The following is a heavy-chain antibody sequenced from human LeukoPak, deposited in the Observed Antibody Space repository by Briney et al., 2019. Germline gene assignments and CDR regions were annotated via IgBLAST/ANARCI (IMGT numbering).Heavy chain of an antibody. D-gene: IGHD3-22*01. Sequence: ASVKVSCKASGYTFTSYDINWVRQATGQGLEWMGWMNPNSGNTGYARKFQGRVTMTRNTSISTAYMELSSLRSEDTAVYYCARIPYYDSSGYYFAYWGQGTLVTVSS. CDR1: GYTFTSYD. CDR3: ARIPYYDSSGYYFAY. J-gene: IGHJ4*02. V-gene: IGHV1-8*01. CDR2: MNPNSGNT.